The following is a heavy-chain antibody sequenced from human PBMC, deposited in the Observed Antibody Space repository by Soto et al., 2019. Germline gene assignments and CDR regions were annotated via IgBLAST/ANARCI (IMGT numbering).Heavy chain of an antibody. CDR2: IKQDGSEK. J-gene: IGHJ4*02. CDR3: ARDSSGWYGRSLDY. Sequence: GGSLRLSCAASGFTFSSYWMSWVRQAPGKGLEWVANIKQDGSEKYYVDSVKGRFTISRDNAKNSLYLQMNSLRAEDTAVYYCARDSSGWYGRSLDYWGQGTLVTVSS. D-gene: IGHD6-19*01. V-gene: IGHV3-7*01. CDR1: GFTFSSYW.